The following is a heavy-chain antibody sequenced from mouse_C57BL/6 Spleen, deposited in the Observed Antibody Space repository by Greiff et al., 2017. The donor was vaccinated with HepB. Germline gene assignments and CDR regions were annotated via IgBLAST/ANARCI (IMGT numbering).Heavy chain of an antibody. V-gene: IGHV1-64*01. CDR2: IHPNSGST. J-gene: IGHJ2*01. CDR1: GYTFTSYW. D-gene: IGHD1-1*01. CDR3: ARGGFTTVVALDY. Sequence: VQLQQPGAELVKPGASVKLSCKASGYTFTSYWMHWVKQRPGQGLEWIGMIHPNSGSTNYNEKFKSKATLTVDKSSSTAYMQLSSLTSEDSAVYYCARGGFTTVVALDYWGQGTTLTVSS.